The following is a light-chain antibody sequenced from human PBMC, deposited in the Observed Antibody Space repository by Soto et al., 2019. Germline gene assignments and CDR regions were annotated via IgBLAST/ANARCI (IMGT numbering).Light chain of an antibody. CDR3: CSNAGSHSYF. Sequence: QSALTQPPSASGSPGQSVTISCTGTSRDIGGYNYVSWYQQHPGKAPKLLIYEVTKRSSGVPDRFSGSKSGNTASLTVSGLQADDEADYFCCSNAGSHSYFFGTGTKLTVL. CDR1: SRDIGGYNY. V-gene: IGLV2-8*01. J-gene: IGLJ1*01. CDR2: EVT.